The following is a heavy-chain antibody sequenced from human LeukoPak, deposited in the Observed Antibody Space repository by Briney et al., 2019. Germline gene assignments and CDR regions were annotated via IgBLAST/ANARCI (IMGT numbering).Heavy chain of an antibody. V-gene: IGHV3-23*01. CDR1: GFTFSSYA. J-gene: IGHJ4*02. CDR3: AKGGDGYNYYFDY. CDR2: ISGSGGST. Sequence: GGSLRLSCAASGFTFSSYAMSWVRQAPGKGLEWVSAISGSGGSTYYADSVKGRFTISRDNSKNTLYLQMNSLRAEDTAVYYCAKGGDGYNYYFDYWGQETLVTVSS. D-gene: IGHD5-24*01.